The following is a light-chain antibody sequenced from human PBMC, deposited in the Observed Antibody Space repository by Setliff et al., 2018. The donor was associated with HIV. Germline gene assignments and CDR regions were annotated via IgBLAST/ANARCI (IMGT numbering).Light chain of an antibody. Sequence: QSVLTQPRSVSGSPGQSVTISCTGTSSDVGGYNYVSWYQQHPGKAPKLMIYDVSKRPSGVPDRFSGSKSGNTASLTISGLQAEDEADYYCNSYTTSGTRVFGTGTKVTVL. CDR1: SSDVGGYNY. V-gene: IGLV2-11*01. CDR2: DVS. CDR3: NSYTTSGTRV. J-gene: IGLJ1*01.